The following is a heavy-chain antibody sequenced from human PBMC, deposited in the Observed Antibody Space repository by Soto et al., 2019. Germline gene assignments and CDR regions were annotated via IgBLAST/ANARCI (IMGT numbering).Heavy chain of an antibody. CDR1: GYTFTSYG. J-gene: IGHJ3*02. V-gene: IGHV1-18*01. Sequence: QVQLVQSGAEVKKPGASVKVSCKASGYTFTSYGISWVRQAPGQGLEWMGWISAYNGNTNYAQKLQGRVTMTTDTSTSTAYMELRSLRSDDTAVYYCAREKYYYDSSGYQDAFDIWGQGTMFTVSS. CDR2: ISAYNGNT. D-gene: IGHD3-22*01. CDR3: AREKYYYDSSGYQDAFDI.